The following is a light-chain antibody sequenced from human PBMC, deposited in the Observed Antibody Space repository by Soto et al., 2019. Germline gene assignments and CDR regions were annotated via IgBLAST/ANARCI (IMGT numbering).Light chain of an antibody. CDR1: QSLLHSNGYNY. J-gene: IGKJ1*01. CDR3: MQALQTPST. Sequence: DMVMTQSPLSLPVTPGEPASISCSSSQSLLHSNGYNYLDWYLQKPGQSPQLLIYLGSNRSSGVPDRFSGSGSGTDFTLKTSRVEAEDVGVYYCMQALQTPSTFGQGTKVDIK. V-gene: IGKV2-28*01. CDR2: LGS.